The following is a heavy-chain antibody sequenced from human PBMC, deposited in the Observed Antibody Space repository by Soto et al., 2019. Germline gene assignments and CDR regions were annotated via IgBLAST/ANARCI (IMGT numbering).Heavy chain of an antibody. D-gene: IGHD1-7*01. J-gene: IGHJ4*02. CDR3: ARGWNYGNDY. V-gene: IGHV3-48*03. CDR2: ISSGGNII. Sequence: GGSLRLSSAASGFTFSSFELNWVRQAPGKGLEWVSYISSGGNIIYYADSVKGRFTISRDNVKNSLYLQMNSLRAADTAVYYCARGWNYGNDYCGEVPLFTAPS. CDR1: GFTFSSFE.